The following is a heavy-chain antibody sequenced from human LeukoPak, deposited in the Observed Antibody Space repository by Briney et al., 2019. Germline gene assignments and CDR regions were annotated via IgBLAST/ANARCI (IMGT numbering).Heavy chain of an antibody. CDR3: ARRRGGGPLFDY. Sequence: PSETLSLTCTVSGGSIRDYYWSWIRQPPGKGLEWLAYIYYSGSTNYHPSLQSRATISVDTSKNRSPRKLSSVAAADTAVYYCARRRGGGPLFDYWGQGTLVTVSS. CDR1: GGSIRDYY. CDR2: IYYSGST. D-gene: IGHD3-10*01. J-gene: IGHJ4*02. V-gene: IGHV4-59*01.